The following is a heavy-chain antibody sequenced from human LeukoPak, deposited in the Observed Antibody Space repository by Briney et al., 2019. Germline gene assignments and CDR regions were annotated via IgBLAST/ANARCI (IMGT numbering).Heavy chain of an antibody. CDR1: GFTVSSSY. J-gene: IGHJ3*01. CDR3: ARDPVPEF. D-gene: IGHD1-14*01. V-gene: IGHV3-53*01. Sequence: GGSLRLSCAGSGFTVSSSYMNWVRQAPGKGLECVSVLSSGGTTYYADSVKGRFTISRDNSKNTLYLQMNNPRAEDTAVYYCARDPVPEFWGQGTMVTVSS. CDR2: LSSGGTT.